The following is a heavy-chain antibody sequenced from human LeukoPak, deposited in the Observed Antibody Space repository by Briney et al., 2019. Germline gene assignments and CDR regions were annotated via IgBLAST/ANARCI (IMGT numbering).Heavy chain of an antibody. J-gene: IGHJ3*02. D-gene: IGHD3-22*01. Sequence: SETLSLTCAVYGGSFSGYYWSWIRQPPGKGLEWIGEINHSGSTNYNPSLKSRVTISVDTSKNQFSLKLSSVTAADTAVYYCARRDYYDSSGYSRAFDIWGQGTMVTVSS. CDR2: INHSGST. CDR1: GGSFSGYY. CDR3: ARRDYYDSSGYSRAFDI. V-gene: IGHV4-34*01.